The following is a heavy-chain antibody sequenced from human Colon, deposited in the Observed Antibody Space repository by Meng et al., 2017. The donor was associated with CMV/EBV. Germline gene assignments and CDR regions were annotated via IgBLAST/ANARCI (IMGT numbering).Heavy chain of an antibody. Sequence: ASVKVSCKASGYTFIGYGVSWVRQAPGQGLEWMGWISGYNGNTNYAQKFQGRVSMTTDTSTSTAYMELRSLRSDDTAVYYCARDLAVLGYLEWRGYYHYGMDVWGQGTTVTVSS. J-gene: IGHJ6*02. CDR3: ARDLAVLGYLEWRGYYHYGMDV. CDR1: GYTFIGYG. CDR2: ISGYNGNT. D-gene: IGHD3-3*01. V-gene: IGHV1-18*01.